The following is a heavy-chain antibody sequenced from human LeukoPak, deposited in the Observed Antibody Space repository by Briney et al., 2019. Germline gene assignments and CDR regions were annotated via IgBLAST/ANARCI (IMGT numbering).Heavy chain of an antibody. V-gene: IGHV3-23*01. J-gene: IGHJ4*02. Sequence: PGGSLRLSCAASGFTFSNYAMSWVRQAPGKGLEWVSGISGSDGSTYYADSVKGRFTISRENSKNTLYLQMNSLRAEDTAVYYCARAIYYGSESFDYWGQGTLVTVSS. CDR2: ISGSDGST. CDR3: ARAIYYGSESFDY. CDR1: GFTFSNYA. D-gene: IGHD3-10*01.